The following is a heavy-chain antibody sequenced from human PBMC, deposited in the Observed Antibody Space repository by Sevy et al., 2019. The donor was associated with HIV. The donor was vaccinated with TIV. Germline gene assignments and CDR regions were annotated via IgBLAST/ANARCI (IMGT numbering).Heavy chain of an antibody. V-gene: IGHV3-30-3*01. CDR1: GFTFSSYA. D-gene: IGHD1-26*01. CDR3: ARKAGWELAEFDY. J-gene: IGHJ4*02. CDR2: ISYDGSNK. Sequence: GGSLRLSCAASGFTFSSYAMHWVRQAPGKGLEWVAVISYDGSNKYYADSVKGRFTISRDNSKNTLYLQMNSLRAEDTDVYYCARKAGWELAEFDYWGQGTLVTVSS.